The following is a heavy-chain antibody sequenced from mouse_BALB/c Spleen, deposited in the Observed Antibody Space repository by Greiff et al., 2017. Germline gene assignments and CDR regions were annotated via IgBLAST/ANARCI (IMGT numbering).Heavy chain of an antibody. CDR2: IYPGDGDT. D-gene: IGHD2-3*01. Sequence: VKLMESGPELVKPGASVKISCKASGYAFSSSWMNWVKQRPGQGLEWIGRIYPGDGDTNYNGKFKGKATLTADKSSSTAYMQLSSLTSVDSAVYFCARDGYSYFDYWGQGTTLTVSS. CDR1: GYAFSSSW. J-gene: IGHJ2*01. CDR3: ARDGYSYFDY. V-gene: IGHV1-82*01.